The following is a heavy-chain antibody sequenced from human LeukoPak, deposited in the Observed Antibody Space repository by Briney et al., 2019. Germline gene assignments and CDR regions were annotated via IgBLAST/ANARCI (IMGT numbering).Heavy chain of an antibody. CDR1: GFTFSSYA. CDR3: AQRSRELLT. Sequence: GGSLRLSCAASGFTFSSYAMSWVRQAPGKGLEWVSAISCCDGRTHYADSVKGRFTISRDNSKNTLYLQMNSLRAEDTAIYYCAQRSRELLTWGQGTLVTVSS. CDR2: ISCCDGRT. D-gene: IGHD1-26*01. V-gene: IGHV3-23*01. J-gene: IGHJ5*02.